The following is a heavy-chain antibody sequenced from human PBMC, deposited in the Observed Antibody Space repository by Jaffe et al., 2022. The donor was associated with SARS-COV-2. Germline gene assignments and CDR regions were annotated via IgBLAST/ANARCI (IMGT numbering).Heavy chain of an antibody. D-gene: IGHD5-12*01. CDR1: GGSISSYY. CDR3: ARAGGSGYDLVAFDI. CDR2: IYYSGST. Sequence: QVQLQESGPGLVKPSETLSLTCTVSGGSISSYYWSWIRQPPGKGLEWIGYIYYSGSTNYNPSLKSRVTISVDTSKNQFSLKLSSVTAADTAVYYCARAGGSGYDLVAFDIWGQGTMVTVSS. V-gene: IGHV4-59*01. J-gene: IGHJ3*02.